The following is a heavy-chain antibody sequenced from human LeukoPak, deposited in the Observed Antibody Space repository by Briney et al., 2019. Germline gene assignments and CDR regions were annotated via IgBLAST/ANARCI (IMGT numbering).Heavy chain of an antibody. Sequence: SETLSLTCTVSGGSISSSSYYWGWIRQPPGKGLEWIGSIYYSGSTYYNPSLKSRVTISVDTSKNQFSLKLSSVTAADTAVYYCARPYDSSGYYYEAWGQGTLVTVSS. CDR2: IYYSGST. D-gene: IGHD3-22*01. CDR3: ARPYDSSGYYYEA. V-gene: IGHV4-39*01. J-gene: IGHJ5*02. CDR1: GGSISSSSYY.